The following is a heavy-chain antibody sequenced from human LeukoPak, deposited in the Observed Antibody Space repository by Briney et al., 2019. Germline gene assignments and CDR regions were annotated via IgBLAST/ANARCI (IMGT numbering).Heavy chain of an antibody. Sequence: SETLSLTCAVYGGSFSGYYWSWIRQPPGKGLEWIGEINHSGSTNYNPSLKSRVTISVDTSKNQFSLKLSSVTAADTAVYYCARRGDGYRADAFDIWGQGTMVTVSS. CDR3: ARRGDGYRADAFDI. CDR1: GGSFSGYY. CDR2: INHSGST. V-gene: IGHV4-34*01. D-gene: IGHD5-24*01. J-gene: IGHJ3*02.